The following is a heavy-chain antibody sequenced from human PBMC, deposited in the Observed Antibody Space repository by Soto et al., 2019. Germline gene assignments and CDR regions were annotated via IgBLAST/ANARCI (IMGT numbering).Heavy chain of an antibody. D-gene: IGHD6-13*01. V-gene: IGHV5-51*01. CDR2: IYPGDSDT. J-gene: IGHJ5*02. CDR1: GYSFTSYW. CDR3: ARRLSSSWQENWFDP. Sequence: PGESLKISCKGSGYSFTSYWIGWVRQMPGKGLEWMGIIYPGDSDTRYSPSFQGQVTISADKSISTAYLQWSSLKASDTAMYYCARRLSSSWQENWFDPSGQGTLVTVSS.